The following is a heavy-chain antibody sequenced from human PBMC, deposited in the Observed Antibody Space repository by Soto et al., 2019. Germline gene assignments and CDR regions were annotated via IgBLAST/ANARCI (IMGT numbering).Heavy chain of an antibody. CDR3: ARGQYSYGFRNYYGMDV. D-gene: IGHD5-18*01. V-gene: IGHV4-30-2*01. Sequence: SETLSLTCAVSGGSISSGGYSWSWIRQPPGKGLEWIGYIYHSGSTYYNPSLKSRVTISVDRSKNQFSLKLSSVTAADTAVYYCARGQYSYGFRNYYGMDVWGQGTTVTVS. J-gene: IGHJ6*02. CDR2: IYHSGST. CDR1: GGSISSGGYS.